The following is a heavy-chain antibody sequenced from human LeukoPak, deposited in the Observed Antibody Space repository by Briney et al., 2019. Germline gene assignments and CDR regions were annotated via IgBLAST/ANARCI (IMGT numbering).Heavy chain of an antibody. CDR3: AKADILTGYYNVLPAYYFDY. Sequence: PGGSLRLSCEVSGFTFSNAWMNWVRQAPGKGLEWVSAISGSGGSTYYADSVKGRFTISRDNSKNTLYLQMNSLRAEDTAVYYCAKADILTGYYNVLPAYYFDYWGQGTLVTVSS. J-gene: IGHJ4*02. V-gene: IGHV3-23*01. D-gene: IGHD3-9*01. CDR2: ISGSGGST. CDR1: GFTFSNAW.